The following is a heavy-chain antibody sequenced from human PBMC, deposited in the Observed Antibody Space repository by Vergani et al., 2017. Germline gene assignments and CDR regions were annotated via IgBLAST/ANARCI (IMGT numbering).Heavy chain of an antibody. V-gene: IGHV1-69*02. CDR1: GGTFSSYT. CDR3: ARGDLEAKRDYYFDY. Sequence: QVQLVQSGAEVKKPGSSVKVSCKASGGTFSSYTISWVRQAPGQGLEWMGRIIPILGIANYAQKFQGRDTITADKSTSTAYMELSSLRSEDTAVYYCARGDLEAKRDYYFDYWGQGTLVTVSS. CDR2: IIPILGIA. D-gene: IGHD2-21*01. J-gene: IGHJ4*02.